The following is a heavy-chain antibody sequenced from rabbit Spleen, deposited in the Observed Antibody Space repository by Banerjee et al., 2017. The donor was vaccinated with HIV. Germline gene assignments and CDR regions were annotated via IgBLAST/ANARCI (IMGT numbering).Heavy chain of an antibody. CDR3: VRGASSSGYYSL. V-gene: IGHV1S45*01. CDR2: IDTNNGDT. Sequence: LEESGGGLVKPGGTLTLTCTVSGFSFSSNWICWVRQAPGKGLEWIACIDTNNGDTDYANWPKGRFTISKTSSTTVTLQMTSLTAADTATYFCVRGASSSGYYSLWGPGTLVTVS. CDR1: GFSFSSNW. J-gene: IGHJ4*01. D-gene: IGHD1-1*01.